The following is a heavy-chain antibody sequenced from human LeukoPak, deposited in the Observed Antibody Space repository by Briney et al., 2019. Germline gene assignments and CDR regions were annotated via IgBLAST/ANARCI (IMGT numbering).Heavy chain of an antibody. CDR2: IYYSGST. CDR3: ARENDY. V-gene: IGHV4-61*01. Sequence: SETLSLTCTVSGGSFSSGSYYWSWIRQPPGKGLEWIGYIYYSGSTNYNPSLKSRVTISVDTSKNQFSLKLSSVTAADTAVYYCARENDYWGQGTLVTVSS. CDR1: GGSFSSGSYY. J-gene: IGHJ4*02.